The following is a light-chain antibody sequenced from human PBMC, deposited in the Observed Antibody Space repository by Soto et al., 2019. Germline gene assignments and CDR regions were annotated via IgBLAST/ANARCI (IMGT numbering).Light chain of an antibody. V-gene: IGKV3-20*01. CDR1: QSVTSSY. J-gene: IGKJ4*01. CDR3: QHYGNPPLT. Sequence: EIVLTQSPGTLSLSPGERATLSCRASQSVTSSYLAWYQQKPGQAPRLLIYGASSRATGIPDRFSGSGSGTDFTLTISRLEPADYAVYYYQHYGNPPLTFGGGTNVEIK. CDR2: GAS.